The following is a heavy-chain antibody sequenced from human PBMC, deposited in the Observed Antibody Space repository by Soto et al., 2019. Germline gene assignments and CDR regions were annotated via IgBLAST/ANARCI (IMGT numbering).Heavy chain of an antibody. V-gene: IGHV1-18*04. Sequence: QIQLVQSGSEVRMPGASVKVSCKASGYIFTTYSITWVRQAPGQGLEWMGWVSASNGKTNYAQKLEDRVTMTTDTSTTTAYMELRSLRSDDTAVYYCAREAFGVQASWFDPWGQGTLVTVSS. CDR2: VSASNGKT. J-gene: IGHJ5*02. CDR1: GYIFTTYS. CDR3: AREAFGVQASWFDP. D-gene: IGHD3-10*01.